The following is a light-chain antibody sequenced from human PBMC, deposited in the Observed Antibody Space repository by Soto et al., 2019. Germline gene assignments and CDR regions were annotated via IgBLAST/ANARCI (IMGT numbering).Light chain of an antibody. Sequence: DIQMTQSPSSLSASVGDRVTITCRASQDIDYFLTWYQQRPGKIPKLIIYSASSLFSGAPSRFSGSGSWADFTLTIFNLQPDDVATYYCQKYDSAPFTFGPGTRVEIK. CDR2: SAS. CDR1: QDIDYF. CDR3: QKYDSAPFT. J-gene: IGKJ3*01. V-gene: IGKV1-27*01.